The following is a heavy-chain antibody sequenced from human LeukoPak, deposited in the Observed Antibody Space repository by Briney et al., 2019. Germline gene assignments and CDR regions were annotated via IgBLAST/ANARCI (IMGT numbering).Heavy chain of an antibody. CDR1: GGSISSGGYY. D-gene: IGHD3-3*02. CDR2: IYYSGST. J-gene: IGHJ5*02. V-gene: IGHV4-31*03. CDR3: ARAVIFFTKNWFDP. Sequence: SETLSLTCTVSGGSISSGGYYWSWIRQHPGKGLEWIGYIYYSGSTYYNPPLKSRVTISVDTSKNQFSLKLSSVTAADTAVYYCARAVIFFTKNWFDPWGQGTLVTVSS.